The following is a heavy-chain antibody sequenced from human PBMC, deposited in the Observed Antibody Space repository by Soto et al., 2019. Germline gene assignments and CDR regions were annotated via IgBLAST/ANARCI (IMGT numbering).Heavy chain of an antibody. CDR1: GFTFSGYA. J-gene: IGHJ4*02. D-gene: IGHD2-15*01. CDR3: AKDYPENPIRHCSGGTCADHDI. V-gene: IGHV3-23*01. Sequence: EVQLLESGGGLVQPGGSLRLSCAASGFTFSGYAMIWVRQAPGKGLEWVSGISGSGGSTYYADSVKDRFTISRDSFKNTLYLQMNSVRSEDTAVYYCAKDYPENPIRHCSGGTCADHDICGQGTLVTVSS. CDR2: ISGSGGST.